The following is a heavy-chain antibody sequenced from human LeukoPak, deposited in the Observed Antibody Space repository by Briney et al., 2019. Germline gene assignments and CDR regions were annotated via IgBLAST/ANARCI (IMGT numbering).Heavy chain of an antibody. J-gene: IGHJ3*02. V-gene: IGHV1-2*02. CDR2: INPHSGGT. CDR1: GYTFTGYY. CDR3: ARDWEDCSSTSCYGAFDI. D-gene: IGHD2-2*01. Sequence: GASVKVACKASGYTFTGYYMHWVRQAPGQGLEWVGWINPHSGGTNYPQKVQGRATMTRDTSISTAHMEPSSLRSDDTAVYYCARDWEDCSSTSCYGAFDIWGQGTMVTVSS.